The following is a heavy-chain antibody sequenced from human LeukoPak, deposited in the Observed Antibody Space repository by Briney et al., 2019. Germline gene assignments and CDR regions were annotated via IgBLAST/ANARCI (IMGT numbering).Heavy chain of an antibody. CDR1: GFTFSSYG. V-gene: IGHV3-33*01. Sequence: GRSLRLSCAASGFTFSSYGMHWVRQAPGKGLEWVAVIWYDGSNKYYADSVKGRFTISRDNSKNTLYLQMNSLRAEDTAVYYCARGDRGSSGWCLFDYWGQGTLVTVSS. J-gene: IGHJ4*02. D-gene: IGHD6-19*01. CDR3: ARGDRGSSGWCLFDY. CDR2: IWYDGSNK.